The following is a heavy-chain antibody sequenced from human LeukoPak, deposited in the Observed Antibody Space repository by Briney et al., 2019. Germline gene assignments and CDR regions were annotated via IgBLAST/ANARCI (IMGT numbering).Heavy chain of an antibody. CDR1: GFTFSSFW. D-gene: IGHD6-13*01. J-gene: IGHJ4*02. V-gene: IGHV3-7*01. Sequence: PGGSLRLSCAASGFTFSSFWMSWVHQAPGKGLEWVANIKTDGSEKYYVDSVKGRFTISRDNAKNSLSLQMNSLSAEDTAVYYCTRDWGGVAAGIDYWGQGTLVTVSS. CDR3: TRDWGGVAAGIDY. CDR2: IKTDGSEK.